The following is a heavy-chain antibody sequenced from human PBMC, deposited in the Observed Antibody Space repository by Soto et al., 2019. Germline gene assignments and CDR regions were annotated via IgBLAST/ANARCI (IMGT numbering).Heavy chain of an antibody. Sequence: QVELVQSGAEVKKPGASVKVSCKAAGYTFTSYYMHWVRQAPGQGLEWMGFINPSGGITTYAQKFTARVTMTSDTSTSTVYMELRTLKSEDTAVYYCARRSIFTWSDAFDIWGQGTMVTVSA. V-gene: IGHV1-46*01. CDR2: INPSGGIT. D-gene: IGHD3-3*01. CDR3: ARRSIFTWSDAFDI. J-gene: IGHJ3*02. CDR1: GYTFTSYY.